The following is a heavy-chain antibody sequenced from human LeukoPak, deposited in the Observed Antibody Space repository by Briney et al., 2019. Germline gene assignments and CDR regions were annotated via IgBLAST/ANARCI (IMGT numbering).Heavy chain of an antibody. Sequence: ASVKVSCKASGGTFSNYAISWVRQAPGQGLEWMGGIIPIFGTANYAQKFQGRVTITADESTSTAYMELSSLRSEDTAVYYCASADTYYDYVWGSYRFNWFDPWGQGTLVTVSS. V-gene: IGHV1-69*13. D-gene: IGHD3-16*02. J-gene: IGHJ5*02. CDR2: IIPIFGTA. CDR3: ASADTYYDYVWGSYRFNWFDP. CDR1: GGTFSNYA.